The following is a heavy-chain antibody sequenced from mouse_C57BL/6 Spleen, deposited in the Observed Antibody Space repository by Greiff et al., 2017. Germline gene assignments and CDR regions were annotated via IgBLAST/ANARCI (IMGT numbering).Heavy chain of an antibody. CDR2: IRNKANTHAT. CDR1: GFTFSDAW. V-gene: IGHV6-6*01. D-gene: IGHD1-1*02. Sequence: EVQLVESGGGLVQPGGSMKLSCAASGFTFSDAWMDWVRQSPEKGLEWVAEIRNKANTHATYYAESVKGRFTISRNDSKSSVYLQMNSLRAEDTGIYYCSGYYFDYWGQGTTRTVSS. CDR3: SGYYFDY. J-gene: IGHJ2*01.